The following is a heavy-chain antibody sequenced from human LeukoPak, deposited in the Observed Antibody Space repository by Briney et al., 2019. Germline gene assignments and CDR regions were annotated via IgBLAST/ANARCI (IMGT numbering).Heavy chain of an antibody. V-gene: IGHV3-49*03. CDR3: SRAPYYDFWCDY. CDR2: IRSKAYGGAV. D-gene: IGHD3-3*01. CDR1: GFTFGDYA. Sequence: GGSLRLSCTASGFTFGDYAMSWFRQAPGKGLEWVGFIRSKAYGGAVEYAASVKGRFTISRDDSKSIAYLLMNSLKTEDTAVYYCSRAPYYDFWCDYWGQGTLVTVSS. J-gene: IGHJ4*02.